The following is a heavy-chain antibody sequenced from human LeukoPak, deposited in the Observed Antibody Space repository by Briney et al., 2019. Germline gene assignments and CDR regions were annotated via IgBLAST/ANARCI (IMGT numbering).Heavy chain of an antibody. Sequence: RGSLRLSCAASGFTVSTNYMSWVRQAPGKGLEWVSVIYSGGRTYYTDSVKGRFTISRDNSKNTLYLQMDSLRADDTAVYYCAGGRTYSSSTLEDYWGQGTLVTVSS. CDR3: AGGRTYSSSTLEDY. D-gene: IGHD6-13*01. V-gene: IGHV3-53*01. J-gene: IGHJ4*02. CDR1: GFTVSTNY. CDR2: IYSGGRT.